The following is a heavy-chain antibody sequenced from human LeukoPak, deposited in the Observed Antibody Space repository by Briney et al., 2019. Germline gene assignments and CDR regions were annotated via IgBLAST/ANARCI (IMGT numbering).Heavy chain of an antibody. D-gene: IGHD2-2*01. Sequence: GGSLRLSCAASGFTFSSYSMNWVRQAPGKGLEWVSSISSSSSYIYYADSVKGRFTISRDNAKNSLYLQMNSLRAEDTAVYYCVRDRGCSSTSCSESYMDVWGKGTTVTVSS. J-gene: IGHJ6*03. CDR1: GFTFSSYS. CDR3: VRDRGCSSTSCSESYMDV. CDR2: ISSSSSYI. V-gene: IGHV3-21*01.